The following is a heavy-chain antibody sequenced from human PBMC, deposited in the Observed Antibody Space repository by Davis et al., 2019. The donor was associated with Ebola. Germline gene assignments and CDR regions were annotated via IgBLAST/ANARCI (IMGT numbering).Heavy chain of an antibody. Sequence: GESLKISCAASGFTFRNAWMNWVRQAPGKGLEFVSSIGSTTNFIYYADSVKGRFTLSRDNAKNSLYLQMNSLRAEDTAVYYGARDGSNSYFDYWGQGNLVTVSS. CDR2: IGSTTNFI. D-gene: IGHD6-6*01. J-gene: IGHJ4*02. CDR1: GFTFRNAW. CDR3: ARDGSNSYFDY. V-gene: IGHV3-21*01.